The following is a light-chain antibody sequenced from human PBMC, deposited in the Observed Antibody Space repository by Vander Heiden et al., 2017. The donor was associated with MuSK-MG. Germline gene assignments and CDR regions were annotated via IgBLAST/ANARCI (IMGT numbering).Light chain of an antibody. Sequence: QSALTQPPSASGSPGQSVTTSCTGTSSDVGGYNYVSWYQQHPGKAPKLMIYEVSKRPSGVPDRFSGSKSGNTASLTVSGRQAEDEADYYCSSYAGSNSVVFGGGTKLTVL. CDR2: EVS. J-gene: IGLJ2*01. CDR1: SSDVGGYNY. CDR3: SSYAGSNSVV. V-gene: IGLV2-8*01.